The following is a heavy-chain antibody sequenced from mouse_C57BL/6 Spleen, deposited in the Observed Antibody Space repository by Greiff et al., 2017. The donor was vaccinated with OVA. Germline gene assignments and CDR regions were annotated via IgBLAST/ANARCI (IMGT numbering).Heavy chain of an antibody. V-gene: IGHV1-83*01. CDR3: REGYDPWFAY. J-gene: IGHJ3*01. CDR1: YTFTDYYM. Sequence: VQLQQSGPELVKPGASVKMSCKASGYTFTDYYMHWVKQKPGKGLEWIGEIYPGSGNTYYNEKFKGKATLTADTSSSTAYMQLSSLTSEDSAVYFCAREGYDPWFAYWGQGTLVTVSA. D-gene: IGHD2-3*01. CDR2: YPGSGNTY.